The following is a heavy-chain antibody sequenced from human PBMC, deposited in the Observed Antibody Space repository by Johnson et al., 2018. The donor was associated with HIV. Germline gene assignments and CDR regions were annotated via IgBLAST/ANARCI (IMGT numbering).Heavy chain of an antibody. J-gene: IGHJ3*02. CDR3: ARGTTGQYHYDI. Sequence: VQLVESGGGLVQPGGSLILSCAASGFTFSNYWMHWVRQAPGKGLVWVSRISSDGSSTYYADSVKGRFTISRDNARNTMFLQMNSLRAEDTAVYYCARGTTGQYHYDIWGQGTMVTVSS. CDR1: GFTFSNYW. V-gene: IGHV3-74*02. CDR2: ISSDGSST. D-gene: IGHD1-14*01.